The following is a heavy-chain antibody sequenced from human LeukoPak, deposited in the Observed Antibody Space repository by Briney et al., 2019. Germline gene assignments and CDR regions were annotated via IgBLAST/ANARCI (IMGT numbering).Heavy chain of an antibody. CDR2: ITSSSSYI. Sequence: PGESLRLSCAASGFTFSTYNMNWVRQAPGKGLEWLSSITSSSSYIYYAGSVKGRFTISRDNAKNSLYLQMNSLRDEDTAVYYCARDPYSGSYGDYYYYYMDVWGKGTTVTISS. CDR3: ARDPYSGSYGDYYYYYMDV. CDR1: GFTFSTYN. V-gene: IGHV3-21*01. D-gene: IGHD1-26*01. J-gene: IGHJ6*03.